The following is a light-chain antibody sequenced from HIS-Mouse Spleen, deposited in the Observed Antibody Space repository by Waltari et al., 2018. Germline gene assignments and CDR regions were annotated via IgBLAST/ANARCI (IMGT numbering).Light chain of an antibody. Sequence: DIVMTQSPDSLAVSLGERATINCKSSQSVLYSSNNKNYLAWYQQKPGQPPKLLIYWASTRESGVPDRFGGSGSGTDFTLTSSSLQAEDVAVYYCQQYYSTPLTFGGGTKVEIK. V-gene: IGKV4-1*01. CDR1: QSVLYSSNNKNY. CDR3: QQYYSTPLT. CDR2: WAS. J-gene: IGKJ4*01.